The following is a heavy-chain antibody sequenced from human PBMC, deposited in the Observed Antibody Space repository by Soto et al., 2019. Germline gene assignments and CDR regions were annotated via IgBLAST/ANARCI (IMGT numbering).Heavy chain of an antibody. D-gene: IGHD2-8*02. V-gene: IGHV3-23*01. CDR2: ISGSGITT. CDR1: GFTFDTYV. J-gene: IGHJ4*02. Sequence: GGSLRLSCAASGFTFDTYVLSWVRQSPGKGLEWVASISGSGITTFYAESVRGRFIISRDNSNNSVFLQMAGLRADDTALYLCATTQRALSTGWHKFDYWGQGALVTVSS. CDR3: ATTQRALSTGWHKFDY.